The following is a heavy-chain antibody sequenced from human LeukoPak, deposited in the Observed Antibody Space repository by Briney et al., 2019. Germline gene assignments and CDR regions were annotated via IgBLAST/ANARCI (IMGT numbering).Heavy chain of an antibody. D-gene: IGHD2-2*01. V-gene: IGHV4-34*01. CDR2: INHSGNT. CDR3: ARLRRIPAAVDYYYGMDV. CDR1: GGSFSGYY. J-gene: IGHJ6*02. Sequence: SETLSLTCAVYGGSFSGYYWSWIRQSPAKGLEWIGEINHSGNTNYNPSLKSRLTISIDTTKHQFSLKLRSVTAAGTAVYYCARLRRIPAAVDYYYGMDVWGQGTSVTVSS.